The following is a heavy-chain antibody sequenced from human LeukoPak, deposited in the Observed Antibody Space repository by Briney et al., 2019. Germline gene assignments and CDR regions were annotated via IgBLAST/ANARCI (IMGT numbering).Heavy chain of an antibody. V-gene: IGHV3-21*01. J-gene: IGHJ4*02. CDR1: GFTFSSYT. Sequence: GGSLRLSCAASGFTFSSYTMNWVRQAPGKGLEWVSSVGPGGSSIDYADSLKGRFTISRDNAKNSLYLQMSSLRVEDTAVYFCTRGHDTIYGVLYPLAYWGQGTLVIVSS. CDR3: TRGHDTIYGVLYPLAY. D-gene: IGHD3-3*01. CDR2: VGPGGSSI.